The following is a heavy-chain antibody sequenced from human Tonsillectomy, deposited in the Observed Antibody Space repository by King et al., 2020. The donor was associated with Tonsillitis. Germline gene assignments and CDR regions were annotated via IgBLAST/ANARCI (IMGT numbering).Heavy chain of an antibody. J-gene: IGHJ3*02. Sequence: IQLVQSGAEVKEPGASVKVSCKASGYTFINYYIHWVRQAPGQGLEWMGKINPSGGNTIYSPKFQGRVTMTRDTSTSTVYMDLGTLRSEDTAVYYCARTFLTGYSQACDIWGRGTMVTVAS. D-gene: IGHD3-9*01. V-gene: IGHV1-46*03. CDR3: ARTFLTGYSQACDI. CDR2: INPSGGNT. CDR1: GYTFINYY.